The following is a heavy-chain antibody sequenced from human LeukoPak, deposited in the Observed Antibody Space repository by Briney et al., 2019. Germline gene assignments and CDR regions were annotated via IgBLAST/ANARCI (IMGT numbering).Heavy chain of an antibody. D-gene: IGHD3-22*01. CDR2: INPNSGGT. V-gene: IGHV1-2*04. CDR1: GYTFTGYY. J-gene: IGHJ5*02. CDR3: ARGTHYYDSSGDWFDP. Sequence: ASVKVSCKASGYTFTGYYMHWVRQAPGQGLEWMGWINPNSGGTNYAQKFQGWVTMTRDTSTSTAYMELSRLRSDDTAVYYCARGTHYYDSSGDWFDPWGQGTLVTVSS.